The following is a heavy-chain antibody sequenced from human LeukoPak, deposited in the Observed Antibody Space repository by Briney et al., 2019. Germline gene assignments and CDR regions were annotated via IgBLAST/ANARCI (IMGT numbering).Heavy chain of an antibody. J-gene: IGHJ4*02. CDR1: GFTFSSYS. D-gene: IGHD1-26*01. CDR2: ISSSSSYI. V-gene: IGHV3-21*01. Sequence: GGSLRLSCAASGFTFSSYSMNWVRQAPGKGLEWVSSISSSSSYIYYADSVKGRFTISRDNAKNSLYLQMNSLRAEDTAVYYCARDLGATIFDFDYWGQGTLVTVSS. CDR3: ARDLGATIFDFDY.